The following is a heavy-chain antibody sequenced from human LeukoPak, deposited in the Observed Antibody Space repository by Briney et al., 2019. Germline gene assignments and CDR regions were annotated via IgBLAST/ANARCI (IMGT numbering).Heavy chain of an antibody. J-gene: IGHJ4*02. D-gene: IGHD6-6*01. CDR3: AREGSMTARPFVSIDY. Sequence: SETLSLTCTVPGGSISSYYWSWIRQPPGKGLEWIGYIYYSGSTSYNPSLKSRVTMSVDTSKNQFSLKLSSVTAADTAVYYCAREGSMTARPFVSIDYWGQGTLVTISS. CDR2: IYYSGST. V-gene: IGHV4-59*12. CDR1: GGSISSYY.